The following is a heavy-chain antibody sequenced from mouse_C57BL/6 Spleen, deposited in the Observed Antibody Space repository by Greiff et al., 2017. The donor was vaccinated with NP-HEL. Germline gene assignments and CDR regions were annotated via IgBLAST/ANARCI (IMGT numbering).Heavy chain of an antibody. CDR3: ARGGYYGSSYDYYAMDY. CDR1: GFTFSSYA. CDR2: ISDGGSYT. J-gene: IGHJ4*01. D-gene: IGHD1-1*01. Sequence: EVMLVESGGGLVKPGGSLKLSCAASGFTFSSYAMSWVRQTPEKRLEWVATISDGGSYTYYPDNVKGRFTISRDNAKNNLYLQMSQLKSEDTAMYYGARGGYYGSSYDYYAMDYWGQGTSVTVSS. V-gene: IGHV5-4*03.